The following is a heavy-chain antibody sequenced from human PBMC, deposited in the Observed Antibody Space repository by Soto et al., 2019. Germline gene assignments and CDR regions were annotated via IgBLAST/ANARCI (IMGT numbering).Heavy chain of an antibody. Sequence: GGSLRLSCAASGFTFSSYAMTWVRQAPGKGLEWVSGITGSGDSTDYADSVKGRFTISRDNSKNTWYLQLNSLRAEDTAVYYCAKVRMTKVIAESFHIWGQGTMVTVSS. CDR3: AKVRMTKVIAESFHI. D-gene: IGHD4-17*01. J-gene: IGHJ3*02. CDR1: GFTFSSYA. V-gene: IGHV3-23*01. CDR2: ITGSGDST.